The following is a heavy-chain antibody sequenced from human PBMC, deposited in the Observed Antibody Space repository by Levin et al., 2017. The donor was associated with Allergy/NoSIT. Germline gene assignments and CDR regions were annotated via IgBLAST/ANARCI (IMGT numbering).Heavy chain of an antibody. D-gene: IGHD1-1*01. CDR1: GFTFSSYW. V-gene: IGHV3-74*01. J-gene: IGHJ4*02. CDR3: VRDRWNGPDY. CDR2: IKSDGSST. Sequence: HSGGSLRLSCVASGFTFSSYWMHWVRQAPGKGLVWVSRIKSDGSSTNYADSVKGRFTISRDNAKNMLYLQMNSLRAEDTALYYCVRDRWNGPDYWGQGTLVTVSS.